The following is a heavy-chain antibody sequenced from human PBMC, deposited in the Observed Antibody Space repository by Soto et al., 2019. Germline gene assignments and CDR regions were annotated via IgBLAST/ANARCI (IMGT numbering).Heavy chain of an antibody. Sequence: SETLSLTCTVSGGSISSGDYYWGWIRQPPGRGLEWIGYKSHSGIRYDNPSLQSRLTISVDASKNQFSLELSSVTAADTAVYYCARYYFDSARYNYFDTWGLGTLVTVSS. CDR3: ARYYFDSARYNYFDT. V-gene: IGHV4-30-4*01. CDR2: KSHSGIR. J-gene: IGHJ5*02. CDR1: GGSISSGDYY. D-gene: IGHD3-10*01.